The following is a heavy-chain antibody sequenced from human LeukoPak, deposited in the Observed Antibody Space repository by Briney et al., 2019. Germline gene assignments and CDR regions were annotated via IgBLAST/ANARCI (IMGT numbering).Heavy chain of an antibody. J-gene: IGHJ4*02. V-gene: IGHV3-7*01. CDR2: IKQDGSEK. D-gene: IGHD6-13*01. CDR3: ARRGRIAAAGTDQYYFDY. CDR1: GFTFSSYW. Sequence: GGSLRLSCAASGFTFSSYWMSWVRQAPGKGLEWVANIKQDGSEKYYVDSVKGRFTISRDNAKNSLYLQMNSPRAEDTAVYYCARRGRIAAAGTDQYYFDYWGQGTLVTVSS.